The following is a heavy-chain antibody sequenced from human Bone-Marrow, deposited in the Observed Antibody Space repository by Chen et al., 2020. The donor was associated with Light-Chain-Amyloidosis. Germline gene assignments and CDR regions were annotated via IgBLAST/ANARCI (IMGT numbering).Heavy chain of an antibody. Sequence: QVHLVQSGSELKKPGASVKLSCKTSGYTFTAYSVNWVRQAPGQGLQWVGRINTDIGNATYAQGFTGRFVISLDTSVTTSYLQITGLKAEDTAVSSFALGVGVTGDSNFDSWGQGTRVTVSS. CDR2: INTDIGNA. V-gene: IGHV7-4-1*02. D-gene: IGHD2-21*02. J-gene: IGHJ4*02. CDR1: GYTFTAYS. CDR3: ALGVGVTGDSNFDS.